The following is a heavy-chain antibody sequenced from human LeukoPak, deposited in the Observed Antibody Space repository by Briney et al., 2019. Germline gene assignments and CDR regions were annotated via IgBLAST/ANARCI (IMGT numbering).Heavy chain of an antibody. CDR3: ARIGSGWYWEY. CDR1: GFTFSSYS. D-gene: IGHD6-19*01. Sequence: PGGSLRLSCAASGFTFSSYSMNWVRQAPGKGLEWVSSISGGSDYIFHADPVKGRFTISRDNAKNSLYLQMSSLRAEDTAVYYCARIGSGWYWEYWGQGALVTVSS. V-gene: IGHV3-21*06. CDR2: ISGGSDYI. J-gene: IGHJ4*02.